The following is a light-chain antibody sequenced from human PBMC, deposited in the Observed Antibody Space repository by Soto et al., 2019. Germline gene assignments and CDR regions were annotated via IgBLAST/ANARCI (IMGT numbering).Light chain of an antibody. CDR2: EVS. V-gene: IGLV2-14*01. Sequence: QSALIQPASVSGSPGQSITISCTGTSRDVGGSNYVSWYQHHPHRAPKHLIYEVSYRPSGVSSRFSGSKSGNTASLTISGLQAEDDADYYCSSYTSSNTLEVFGVGTKLTVL. J-gene: IGLJ2*01. CDR3: SSYTSSNTLEV. CDR1: SRDVGGSNY.